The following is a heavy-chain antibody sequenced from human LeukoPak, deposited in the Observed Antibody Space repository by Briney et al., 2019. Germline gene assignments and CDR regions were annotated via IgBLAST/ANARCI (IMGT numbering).Heavy chain of an antibody. CDR1: GGSISSSSYY. J-gene: IGHJ3*02. Sequence: PSETLSLTCTVSGGSISSSSYYWGWIRQPPAKGPEWIGSIYYTGSTYYNPSLRSRLTISVNMSKNQFSLNLSSVTAADTAVYYCARHVRRLNDAFDIWGQGTMVTVSS. V-gene: IGHV4-39*01. D-gene: IGHD6-25*01. CDR2: IYYTGST. CDR3: ARHVRRLNDAFDI.